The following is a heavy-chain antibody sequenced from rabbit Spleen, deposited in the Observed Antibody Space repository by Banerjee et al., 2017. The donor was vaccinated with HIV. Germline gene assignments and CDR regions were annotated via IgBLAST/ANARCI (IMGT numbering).Heavy chain of an antibody. CDR1: GFSLNSDYV. CDR3: ERDLGGVNGWNFIV. J-gene: IGHJ4*01. D-gene: IGHD6-1*01. CDR2: INTSTGTT. Sequence: QEQLVESGGGLVQPEGSLALTCKASGFSLNSDYVMCWVRQAPRKGLEWIGCINTSTGTTVYAAWANGRFTISRTSSPSLTLQMPSLTAAEAATYFCERDLGGVNGWNFIVWGPVSLVTVS. V-gene: IGHV1S45*01.